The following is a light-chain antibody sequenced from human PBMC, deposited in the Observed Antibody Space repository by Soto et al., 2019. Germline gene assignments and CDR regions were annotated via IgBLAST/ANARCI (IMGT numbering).Light chain of an antibody. V-gene: IGKV3-11*01. CDR2: DAS. Sequence: VLTQSPATLSLSPGERATLSCRASQSVSSYLAWYQQKPGQAPRLLIYDASNRATGIPARFSGSGSGTDFTLTISSLEPEDFAVYYCQQSRNWPRTFGQGTKV. J-gene: IGKJ1*01. CDR3: QQSRNWPRT. CDR1: QSVSSY.